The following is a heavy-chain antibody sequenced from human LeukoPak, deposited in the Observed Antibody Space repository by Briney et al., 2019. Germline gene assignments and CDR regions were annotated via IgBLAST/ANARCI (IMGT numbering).Heavy chain of an antibody. CDR2: INPNSGGT. J-gene: IGHJ4*02. Sequence: ASVKVSCKASGYTFTGYYMHWVRQAPGQGLEWMGWINPNSGGTNYAQKFQGRVTMTRDTSISTAYMELSRLRSDDTAVYYCARTTPRVKAGGLGFHFDYWGQGTLVTVSS. CDR3: ARTTPRVKAGGLGFHFDY. V-gene: IGHV1-2*02. CDR1: GYTFTGYY. D-gene: IGHD1-1*01.